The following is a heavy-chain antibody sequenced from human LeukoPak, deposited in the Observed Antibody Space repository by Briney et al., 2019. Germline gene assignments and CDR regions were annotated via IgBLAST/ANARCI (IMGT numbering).Heavy chain of an antibody. CDR2: IYYSGST. CDR1: GGSISSGDYY. J-gene: IGHJ4*02. CDR3: AREGIVGATIGGCFDY. Sequence: PSETLSLTCTVSGGSISSGDYYWSWIRQPPGKGLEWIGYIYYSGSTYYNPSLKSRVTISVDTSKNQFSLKLSSVTAADTAVYYCAREGIVGATIGGCFDYWGQRTLVTVSS. D-gene: IGHD1-26*01. V-gene: IGHV4-30-4*01.